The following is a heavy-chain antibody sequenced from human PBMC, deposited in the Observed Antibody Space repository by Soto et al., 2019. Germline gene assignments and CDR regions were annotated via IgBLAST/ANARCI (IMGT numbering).Heavy chain of an antibody. Sequence: QVQLVESGGGVVQPGRSLRLSCAASGFTFSSYAMYWVRQAPGKGLEWVAIISYDGNNKYYADSVKGRFTISRDSSKNVLYLQMNSLGAEDTAVYYCARAGCDGGRCYTLVGLRYGMDVWGRVTTVTVSS. CDR2: ISYDGNNK. V-gene: IGHV3-30-3*01. D-gene: IGHD2-15*01. CDR1: GFTFSSYA. CDR3: ARAGCDGGRCYTLVGLRYGMDV. J-gene: IGHJ6*02.